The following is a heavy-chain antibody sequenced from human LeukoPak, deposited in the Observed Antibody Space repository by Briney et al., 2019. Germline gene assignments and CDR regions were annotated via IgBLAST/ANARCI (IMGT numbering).Heavy chain of an antibody. CDR3: ARDLPRVTMVRGVNDY. CDR1: GYTFTSYG. V-gene: IGHV1-18*01. J-gene: IGHJ4*02. Sequence: ASVKASCKASGYTFTSYGISWVRQAPGQGLEWMGWISAYNGNTNYAQKLQGRVTMTTDTSTSTAYMELRSLRSDDTAVYYCARDLPRVTMVRGVNDYWGQGTLVTVSS. D-gene: IGHD3-10*01. CDR2: ISAYNGNT.